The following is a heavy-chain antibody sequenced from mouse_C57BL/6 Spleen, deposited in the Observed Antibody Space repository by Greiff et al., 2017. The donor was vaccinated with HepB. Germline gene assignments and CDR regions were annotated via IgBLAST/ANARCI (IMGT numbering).Heavy chain of an antibody. D-gene: IGHD4-1*01. CDR1: GYTFTDYE. V-gene: IGHV1-15*01. J-gene: IGHJ1*03. CDR2: IDPETGGT. Sequence: VQLQQSGAELVRPGASVTLSCKASGYTFTDYEMHWVKQTPVHGLEWIGAIDPETGGTAYNQKFKGKAILTADKSSSTAYMELRILTSEDSAVYYCTRAPGTGWYFDVWGTGTTVTVSS. CDR3: TRAPGTGWYFDV.